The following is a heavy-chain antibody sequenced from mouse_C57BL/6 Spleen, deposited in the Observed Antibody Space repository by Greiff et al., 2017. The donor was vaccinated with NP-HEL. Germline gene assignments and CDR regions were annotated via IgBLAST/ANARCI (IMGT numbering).Heavy chain of an antibody. J-gene: IGHJ4*01. V-gene: IGHV5-17*01. Sequence: EVKVVESGGGLVKPGGSLKLSCAASGFTFSDYGMHWVRQAPEKGLEWVAYISSGSSTIYYADTVKGRFTISRDNAKNTLFLQMTSLRSEDTAMYYCARRDDYGSSYPMDDWGKGTSVTVSS. CDR2: ISSGSSTI. CDR3: ARRDDYGSSYPMDD. CDR1: GFTFSDYG. D-gene: IGHD1-1*01.